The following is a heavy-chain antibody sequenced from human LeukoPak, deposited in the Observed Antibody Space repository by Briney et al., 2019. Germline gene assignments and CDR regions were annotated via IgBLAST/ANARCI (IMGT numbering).Heavy chain of an antibody. V-gene: IGHV3-23*01. Sequence: GGSLRLSCAASGFIFRSYSMNWVRQAPGKGLEWVSSISVSDNSAYFADSVKGRFTVSRDNSQNTLSLQMNSLRAEDTAVYYCAKDRSAAAPYCFDYWGQGTLVTVTS. CDR1: GFIFRSYS. J-gene: IGHJ4*02. D-gene: IGHD6-13*01. CDR2: ISVSDNSA. CDR3: AKDRSAAAPYCFDY.